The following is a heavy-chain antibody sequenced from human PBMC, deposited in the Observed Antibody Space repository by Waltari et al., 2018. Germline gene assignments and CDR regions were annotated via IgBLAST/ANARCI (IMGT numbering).Heavy chain of an antibody. CDR2: INHSGST. Sequence: QVQLQQWGAGLLKPSETLSLTCAVYGGSFSGYYWSWIRQPPGKGLEWIGEINHSGSTNDNPSLKSRVTISVDTSKNQFSLKLSSVTAADTAVYYCASSSRDGYNEDYWGQGTLVTVSS. D-gene: IGHD5-12*01. J-gene: IGHJ4*02. CDR3: ASSSRDGYNEDY. V-gene: IGHV4-34*01. CDR1: GGSFSGYY.